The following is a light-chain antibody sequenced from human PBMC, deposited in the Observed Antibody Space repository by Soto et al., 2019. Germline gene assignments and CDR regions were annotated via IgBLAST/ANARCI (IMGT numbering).Light chain of an antibody. J-gene: IGKJ1*01. V-gene: IGKV3-20*01. CDR3: QQYGSSPRT. Sequence: EIVMTQSPATLSVSPGERATLSCRASQNISNYLIWYQQKPGQAPRLLIYGAFKRATGIPDRFSGSGSGTDFTLTISRMEPEDFAVYCCQQYGSSPRTFGQGTKVDI. CDR1: QNISNY. CDR2: GAF.